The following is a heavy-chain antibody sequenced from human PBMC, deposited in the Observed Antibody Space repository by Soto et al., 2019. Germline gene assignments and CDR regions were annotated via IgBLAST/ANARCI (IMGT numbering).Heavy chain of an antibody. Sequence: SETLSLTCTVSGGSISSGDYYWSWIRQPPGKGLEWIAYIYYSGSTYYNPSLKSRVTISVDTSKNQFSLKLSSVTAADTAVYYCARFLSGYYDSSGYLDYWGQGTLVTVSS. V-gene: IGHV4-30-4*01. CDR2: IYYSGST. D-gene: IGHD3-22*01. CDR3: ARFLSGYYDSSGYLDY. J-gene: IGHJ4*02. CDR1: GGSISSGDYY.